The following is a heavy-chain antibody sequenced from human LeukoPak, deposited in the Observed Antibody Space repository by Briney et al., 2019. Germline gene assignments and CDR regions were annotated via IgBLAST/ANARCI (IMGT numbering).Heavy chain of an antibody. V-gene: IGHV4-59*01. CDR3: ARGGGVLPAAIGETLDY. CDR1: GGSISSYY. J-gene: IGHJ4*02. Sequence: PSETLSLTCTVSGGSISSYYWSWIRQPPGKGLEWIGYIYYSGSTNYNPSLKSRVTISVDTSKNQFSLKLSSVTAADTAVYYCARGGGVLPAAIGETLDYWGQGTLVTVSS. CDR2: IYYSGST. D-gene: IGHD2-2*01.